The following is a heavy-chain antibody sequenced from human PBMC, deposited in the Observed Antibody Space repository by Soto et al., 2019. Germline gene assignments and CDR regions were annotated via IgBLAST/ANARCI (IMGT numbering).Heavy chain of an antibody. V-gene: IGHV3-9*01. D-gene: IGHD3-22*01. J-gene: IGHJ4*02. Sequence: GGSLRLSCAASGFTFDDYAMHWVRQAPGKGLEWVSGISWNSGSIGYADSVKGRFTISRDNAKNSLYLQMNSLRAEDTALYYCAKGTYYYDSSGYLSFDYWGQGTLVTV. CDR2: ISWNSGSI. CDR1: GFTFDDYA. CDR3: AKGTYYYDSSGYLSFDY.